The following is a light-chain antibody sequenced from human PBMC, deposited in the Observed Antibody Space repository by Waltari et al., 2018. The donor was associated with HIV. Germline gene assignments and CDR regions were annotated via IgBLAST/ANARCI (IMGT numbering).Light chain of an antibody. CDR3: GTWDSSLSVWM. V-gene: IGLV1-51*02. CDR1: TSNIGTNY. CDR2: ENN. J-gene: IGLJ3*02. Sequence: QSVLTQPPSVSATPGQKVTISCSGSTSNIGTNYVSWYQQLPGTAPKLLIYENNNRPSGIPARFAGSKSGTSATLGITGLQTGDEADYYCGTWDSSLSVWMFGGGTKLTVL.